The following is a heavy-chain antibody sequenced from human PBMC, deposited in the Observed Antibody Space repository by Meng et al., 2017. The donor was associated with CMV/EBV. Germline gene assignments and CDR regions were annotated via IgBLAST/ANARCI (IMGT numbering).Heavy chain of an antibody. CDR3: ARAAPDYYESSGPPDY. D-gene: IGHD3-22*01. CDR2: IYYSGST. CDR1: GGSISSGDYY. J-gene: IGHJ4*02. Sequence: QVPLQESGPGLVTPSQTLSLTCTVSGGSISSGDYYWSWIRQPPGKGLEWIGYIYYSGSTYYNPPLKSRVTIPVDTSKNQFSLKLSSVTAADTAVYYCARAAPDYYESSGPPDYWGQGTLVTVSS. V-gene: IGHV4-30-4*08.